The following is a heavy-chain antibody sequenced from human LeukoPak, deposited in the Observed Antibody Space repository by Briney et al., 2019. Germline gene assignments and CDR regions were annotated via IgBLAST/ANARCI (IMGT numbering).Heavy chain of an antibody. D-gene: IGHD3-22*01. V-gene: IGHV3-66*01. CDR1: GFTVSSNY. J-gene: IGHJ3*02. CDR2: IYSGGST. Sequence: PGGSLRLSCAASGFTVSSNYMSWVRQAPGKGLEWVSVIYSGGSTYYADSVKGRFTISRDNSKNTLYLQMNSLRAEDTAVYYCARDHYYDSSGYVGAFDIWGQGTVVTVSS. CDR3: ARDHYYDSSGYVGAFDI.